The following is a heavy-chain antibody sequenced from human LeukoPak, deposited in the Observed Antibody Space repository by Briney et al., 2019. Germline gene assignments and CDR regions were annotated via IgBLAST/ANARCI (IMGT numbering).Heavy chain of an antibody. Sequence: PSETLSLTCAVYGGSFSGYYWSWIRQPPGKVLEWIGEINHSGSTNSNLSLKSRVTISVDTSKNQFSLKLSSVTAADTAMYYCARRLLGYCSGGSCYSGYFQHWGQGTLVTVSS. CDR1: GGSFSGYY. D-gene: IGHD2-15*01. CDR3: ARRLLGYCSGGSCYSGYFQH. J-gene: IGHJ1*01. V-gene: IGHV4-34*01. CDR2: INHSGST.